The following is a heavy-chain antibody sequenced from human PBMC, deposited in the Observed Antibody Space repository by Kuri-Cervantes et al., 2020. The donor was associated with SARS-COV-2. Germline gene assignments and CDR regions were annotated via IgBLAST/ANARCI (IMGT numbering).Heavy chain of an antibody. D-gene: IGHD3-16*02. V-gene: IGHV3-30*18. Sequence: GESLKISCAASGFTFSSYAMSWVRQAPGKGLEWVAVISYDGSNKYYADSVKGRFTISRDNSKNTLYLQMNSLRAEDTAVYYCAKNYIWGSYLAFDIWGQGTMVTVSS. J-gene: IGHJ3*02. CDR3: AKNYIWGSYLAFDI. CDR1: GFTFSSYA. CDR2: ISYDGSNK.